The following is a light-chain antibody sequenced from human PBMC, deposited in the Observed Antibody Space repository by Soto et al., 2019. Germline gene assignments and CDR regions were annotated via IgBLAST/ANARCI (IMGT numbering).Light chain of an antibody. CDR1: QSVSSRY. V-gene: IGKV3-20*01. J-gene: IGKJ2*01. CDR3: QRYGSSPPMYT. Sequence: EIVLTQSPGTLSLSPGERATLSCRASQSVSSRYLVWCQQKPGQAPRLLIYGASSRATGIPDRFSCSGSGTDFTLTISRLEPEDFEVYYCQRYGSSPPMYTGGQGTKLEI. CDR2: GAS.